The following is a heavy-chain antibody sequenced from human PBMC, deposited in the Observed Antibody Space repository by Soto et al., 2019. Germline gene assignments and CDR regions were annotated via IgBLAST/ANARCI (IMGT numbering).Heavy chain of an antibody. CDR2: IIPIFGTA. CDR1: GGTFSSYA. V-gene: IGHV1-69*01. J-gene: IGHJ4*02. Sequence: QVRLVQSGAEVKKPGSSVKVSCKASGGTFSSYAISWVRQAPGQGLEWMGGIIPIFGTANYAQKFQGRVTITADESTSTAYMELSSLRSEDTAVYYCATIPNYCGGDCYFDYWGQGTLVTVSS. D-gene: IGHD2-21*02. CDR3: ATIPNYCGGDCYFDY.